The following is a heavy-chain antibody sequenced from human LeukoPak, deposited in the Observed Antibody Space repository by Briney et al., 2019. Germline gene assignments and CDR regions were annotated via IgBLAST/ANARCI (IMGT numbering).Heavy chain of an antibody. Sequence: SETLSLTCTVSGGSISSYYWSWIRQPPGKGLEWIGYIYYSGSTNYNPPLKSRVTISVDTSKNQFSLKLSSVTAADTAVYYCARDLSGWFDYWGQGTLVTVSS. CDR1: GGSISSYY. J-gene: IGHJ4*02. CDR3: ARDLSGWFDY. D-gene: IGHD6-19*01. CDR2: IYYSGST. V-gene: IGHV4-59*01.